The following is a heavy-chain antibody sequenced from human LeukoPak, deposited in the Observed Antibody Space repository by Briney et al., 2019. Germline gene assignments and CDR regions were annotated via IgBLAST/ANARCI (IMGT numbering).Heavy chain of an antibody. CDR3: VRHDSYIPY. J-gene: IGHJ4*02. CDR1: GFTFSSYA. V-gene: IGHV3-23*01. D-gene: IGHD5-18*01. Sequence: PGGSLRLSCAASGFTFSSYAMSWVRQAPGKGLEWVSAISGSGGSTYYADSVKGRFTISRDNSKNTLYLQMNSLRVDDTAVYFCVRHDSYIPYWGQGTLVTVSS. CDR2: ISGSGGST.